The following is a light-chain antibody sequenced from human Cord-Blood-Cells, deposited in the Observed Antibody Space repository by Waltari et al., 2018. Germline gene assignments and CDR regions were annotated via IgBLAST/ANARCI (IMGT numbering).Light chain of an antibody. J-gene: IGKJ2*01. CDR3: QQSYSTPYT. CDR2: AAS. V-gene: IGKV1-39*01. CDR1: QSIGSY. Sequence: DIQMTQSLSSLSASVGDRVTITCRASQSIGSYLKWYQQKPGKAPKLLIYAASSLQSGAPSRFSVSGSVTDFTLTISSLQPDEFATYYCQQSYSTPYTVGQGTKLEIK.